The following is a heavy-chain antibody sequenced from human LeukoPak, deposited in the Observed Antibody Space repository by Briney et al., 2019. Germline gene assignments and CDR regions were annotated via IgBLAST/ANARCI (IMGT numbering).Heavy chain of an antibody. D-gene: IGHD3-9*01. CDR3: ARVGGPTAVLRYFDWLSRSHTYFDY. CDR2: INPSGGGT. CDR1: GYTFTSYY. Sequence: ASVKVSCKASGYTFTSYYMHWVRQAPGQGLEWMGIINPSGGGTSYAQKFQGRVTMTRDMSTSTVYMELSSLRSEDTAVYYCARVGGPTAVLRYFDWLSRSHTYFDYWGQGTLVTVSS. J-gene: IGHJ4*02. V-gene: IGHV1-46*01.